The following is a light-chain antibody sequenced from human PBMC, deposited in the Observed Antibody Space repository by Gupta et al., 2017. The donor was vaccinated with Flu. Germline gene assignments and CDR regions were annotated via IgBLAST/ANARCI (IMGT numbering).Light chain of an antibody. V-gene: IGKV1-39*01. J-gene: IGKJ4*01. Sequence: DPQMTQSPSSLSASVGDRVTITCRASQRSGTYVNWYQQKVGKAPNLLIYAASSLQSEVPSRFSGSGSGTXFTLTIXRVQTEDSATYYCQQGNQTPTTFGXGTKVEI. CDR1: QRSGTY. CDR2: AAS. CDR3: QQGNQTPTT.